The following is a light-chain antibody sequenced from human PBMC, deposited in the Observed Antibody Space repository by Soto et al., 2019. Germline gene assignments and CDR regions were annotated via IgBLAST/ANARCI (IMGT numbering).Light chain of an antibody. V-gene: IGLV1-47*01. CDR2: RNN. CDR3: AAGDDSLSVDV. Sequence: SLLPRPPSSSGAPGRMVTLSCSGSSSNIGSNYVYWYQQLPGTAPKLLIYRNNQRPSGVPDRFSGSKSATSASLAICGLRSEDEADYYCAAGDDSLSVDVFGTGTKVPVL. J-gene: IGLJ1*01. CDR1: SSNIGSNY.